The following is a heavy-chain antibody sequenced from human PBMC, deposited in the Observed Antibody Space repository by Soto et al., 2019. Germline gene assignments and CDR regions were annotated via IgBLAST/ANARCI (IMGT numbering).Heavy chain of an antibody. D-gene: IGHD6-13*01. J-gene: IGHJ4*02. Sequence: QVQLVQSGAEEKKPGASVKVSCKASGYTFTSYAMDWVRQAPGQRLEWMGWINAGNGNTKYSQKFQGRVTITRDTSAITAYMELSSLRSEDTAVYYCARATGGTGIAEYWGPGTLVTVSS. CDR3: ARATGGTGIAEY. V-gene: IGHV1-3*05. CDR1: GYTFTSYA. CDR2: INAGNGNT.